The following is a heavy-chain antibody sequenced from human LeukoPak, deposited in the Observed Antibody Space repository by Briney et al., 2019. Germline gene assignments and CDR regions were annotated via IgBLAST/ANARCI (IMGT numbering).Heavy chain of an antibody. CDR3: ARDAVNAVVVVPHNWFDP. D-gene: IGHD2-15*01. CDR1: GYTFTSYY. Sequence: ASVKVSCKASGYTFTSYYMHWVRQAPGQGLEWMGIINPSGGSTSYAQKFQGRVTMTRDTSTSTVYMELSSLRSEDTAVYYCARDAVNAVVVVPHNWFDPWGQGTLVTVSS. CDR2: INPSGGST. J-gene: IGHJ5*02. V-gene: IGHV1-46*01.